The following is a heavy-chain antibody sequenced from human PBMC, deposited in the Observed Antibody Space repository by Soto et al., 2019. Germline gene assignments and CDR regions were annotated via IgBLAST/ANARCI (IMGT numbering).Heavy chain of an antibody. D-gene: IGHD1-26*01. J-gene: IGHJ4*02. CDR1: GGTITTGGHF. CDR2: IYYSGTT. Sequence: QVQLQESGPGLVKASQTLSLTCTVSGGTITTGGHFWSWIRQYPGKGLAWIGYIYYSGTTHYNPSLKSRVTISIDTSKNQFSRNLSPLTAADTAVYYCARVVSGSYLDYWGQGTLVTVSS. V-gene: IGHV4-31*03. CDR3: ARVVSGSYLDY.